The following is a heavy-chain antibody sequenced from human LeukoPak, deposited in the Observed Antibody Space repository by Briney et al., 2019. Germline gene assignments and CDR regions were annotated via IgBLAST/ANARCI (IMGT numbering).Heavy chain of an antibody. CDR1: GGSISSSSYY. CDR3: ARRRSGSSDGYYFDY. V-gene: IGHV4-39*01. J-gene: IGHJ4*02. D-gene: IGHD1-26*01. CDR2: IYYSGGT. Sequence: SETLSLTCTVSGGSISSSSYYWGWIRQPPGKGLEWIGSIYYSGGTYYNPSLKSRVTISVDTSKNQFSVKLSSVTAADTGVYYRARRRSGSSDGYYFDYWGQGTLVTVSS.